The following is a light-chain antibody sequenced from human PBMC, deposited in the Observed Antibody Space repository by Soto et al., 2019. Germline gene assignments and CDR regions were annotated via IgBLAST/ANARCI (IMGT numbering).Light chain of an antibody. CDR3: QQYNNWPPWT. Sequence: EIVMTQSPATLSVSPGERATLSCRASQSVSSNLAWYQQKPGQAPRLLIYGASTRATGIPARCSGSGSGTEFTLNISSLQSEDFAVYYCQQYNNWPPWTFGQGTKVDIK. CDR2: GAS. J-gene: IGKJ1*01. CDR1: QSVSSN. V-gene: IGKV3-15*01.